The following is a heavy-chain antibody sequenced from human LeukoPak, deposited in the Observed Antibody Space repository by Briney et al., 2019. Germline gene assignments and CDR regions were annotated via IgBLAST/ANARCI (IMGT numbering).Heavy chain of an antibody. V-gene: IGHV3-23*01. J-gene: IGHJ4*02. CDR1: GFTFSSYA. D-gene: IGHD1-20*01. CDR3: ATIPYNWNYGDY. Sequence: PVASLGLSCAASGFTFSSYAMSWVRQAPGKGLEWVSTISGSGGSLYYADSVKGRFTISRDNSKNTLYLQMNSLRAEDTAVYYCATIPYNWNYGDYWGQGTLVTVSS. CDR2: ISGSGGSL.